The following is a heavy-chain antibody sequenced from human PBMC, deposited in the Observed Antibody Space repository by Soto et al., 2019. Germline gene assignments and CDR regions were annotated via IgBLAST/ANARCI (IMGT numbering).Heavy chain of an antibody. V-gene: IGHV1-69*12. CDR1: GSTFSSYA. J-gene: IGHJ4*02. Sequence: QVQLVQSGAEVKKPGSWVKLSCKASGSTFSSYAISWVRQAPGQGLQWMGWIIPIFGTANYAQKFQGRVTIPADESTSTAYMELSSLRSEDTAVYYCARGNGYSSSWYFGYWGQGTLVTVSS. CDR3: ARGNGYSSSWYFGY. D-gene: IGHD6-13*01. CDR2: IIPIFGTA.